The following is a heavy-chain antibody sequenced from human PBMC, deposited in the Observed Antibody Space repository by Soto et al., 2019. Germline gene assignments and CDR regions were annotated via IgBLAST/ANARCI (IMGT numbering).Heavy chain of an antibody. CDR2: ISGSGGST. D-gene: IGHD2-2*01. Sequence: GGSLRLSCAASGFTFSSYAMSWVRQAPGKGLEWVSAISGSGGSTYYADSVKGRFTISRDNSKNTLYLQMNSLRAEDTAVYYCAKSYCSSTSCYLGYYYYYMDVWGKGTTVTVSS. V-gene: IGHV3-23*01. CDR1: GFTFSSYA. CDR3: AKSYCSSTSCYLGYYYYYMDV. J-gene: IGHJ6*03.